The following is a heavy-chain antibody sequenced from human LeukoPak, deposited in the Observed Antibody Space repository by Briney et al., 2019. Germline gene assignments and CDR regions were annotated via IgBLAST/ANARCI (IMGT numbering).Heavy chain of an antibody. J-gene: IGHJ4*02. Sequence: PSGTLSLTCTVSRSSITNNYYWGWIRQPPGKGLEWIGSVFHTGSTYYNPSLKSRVTISVDTSNNQFSLKLTSVTAADTAMYYCATQILLCHYYWGQGTLVTVSS. CDR3: ATQILLCHYY. CDR2: VFHTGST. D-gene: IGHD3-10*01. V-gene: IGHV4-38-2*02. CDR1: RSSITNNYY.